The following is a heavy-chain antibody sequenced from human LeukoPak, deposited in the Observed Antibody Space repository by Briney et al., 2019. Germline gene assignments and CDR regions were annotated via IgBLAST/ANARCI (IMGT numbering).Heavy chain of an antibody. Sequence: SETLSLTCTVSGDSISSYFWTWIRQPPGKGLEWIGFIYHSGTSSYNPSLKSRLTMSVDTSKNQVSLKLNSVTAADTAIYYCARGGDYDFWSGYFNWFDPWGQGTLVTVSS. D-gene: IGHD3-3*01. J-gene: IGHJ5*02. V-gene: IGHV4-59*01. CDR3: ARGGDYDFWSGYFNWFDP. CDR1: GDSISSYF. CDR2: IYHSGTS.